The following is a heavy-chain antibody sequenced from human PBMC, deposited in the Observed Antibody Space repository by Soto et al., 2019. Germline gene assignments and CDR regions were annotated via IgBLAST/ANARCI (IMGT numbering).Heavy chain of an antibody. D-gene: IGHD3-10*01. V-gene: IGHV4-39*01. J-gene: IGHJ4*02. Sequence: QLQLQESGPGLVKPSETLSLTCSVSGGSISSGVYYWGWIRQPPGKGLEWIGRMFHSGRTYQNPSHKCRVIISVDTSTNQFSLKLRSVTAADTAVYFCARHNYASGFFDYWGRGTLVTVSS. CDR3: ARHNYASGFFDY. CDR1: GGSISSGVYY. CDR2: MFHSGRT.